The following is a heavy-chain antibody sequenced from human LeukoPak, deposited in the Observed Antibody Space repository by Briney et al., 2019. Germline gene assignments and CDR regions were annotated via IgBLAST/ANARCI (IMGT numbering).Heavy chain of an antibody. CDR2: LDKHGGDI. J-gene: IGHJ4*02. V-gene: IGHV3-30*02. D-gene: IGHD1/OR15-1a*01. CDR1: GFISSNYC. Sequence: GGSRRLSCGASGFISSNYCMHWVRHAPGKGMEWVTYLDKHGGDIMYGDSVKGRFTMSRDNSRNTLYLQMNSLRAEDTAVYYCARDFGTIGGGTDYWGQGTLVTVSS. CDR3: ARDFGTIGGGTDY.